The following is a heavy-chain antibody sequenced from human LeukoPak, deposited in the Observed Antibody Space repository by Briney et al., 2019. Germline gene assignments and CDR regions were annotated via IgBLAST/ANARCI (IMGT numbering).Heavy chain of an antibody. CDR1: GFTVSSNY. Sequence: GGSLRLSCAASGFTVSSNYMSWVRQAPGKGLEWVSVIYSGGSTYYADSVKGRFTISGDDSKNTLYLQMNSLRAEDTAVYYCAREWSYYGSGSYNWGQGTLVTVSS. V-gene: IGHV3-53*01. CDR3: AREWSYYGSGSYN. J-gene: IGHJ4*02. CDR2: IYSGGST. D-gene: IGHD3-10*01.